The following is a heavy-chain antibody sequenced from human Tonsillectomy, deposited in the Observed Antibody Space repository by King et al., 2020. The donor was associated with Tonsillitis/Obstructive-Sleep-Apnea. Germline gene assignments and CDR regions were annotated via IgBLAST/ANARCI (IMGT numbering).Heavy chain of an antibody. CDR3: ARYCSSTSSYTEGGNFFDY. CDR2: LTDSGRH. Sequence: HLPASGHGLLNPSSTLSLTFTCTGRSVISFSSHVMLIRHAQVKLHSVILSLTDSGRHNYNPSLRSRVTLSVDTSKNQFSLKLSSVTAADTAVYSCARYCSSTSSYTEGGNFFDYWGQGTLVTVSS. CDR1: GRSVISFSSH. V-gene: IGHV4-61*01. J-gene: IGHJ4*02. D-gene: IGHD2-2*02.